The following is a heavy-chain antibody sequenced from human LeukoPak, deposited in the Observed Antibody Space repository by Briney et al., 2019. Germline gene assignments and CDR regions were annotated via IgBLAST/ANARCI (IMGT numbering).Heavy chain of an antibody. D-gene: IGHD6-19*01. J-gene: IGHJ4*02. CDR3: ARDSGTAQWLVSYLPVYPAHDFDY. V-gene: IGHV3-9*01. CDR2: ISWNSGSM. CDR1: GFTFDDYA. Sequence: PGRSLRLSCAASGFTFDDYAMHWVRQAPGKGLEWVSGISWNSGSMDYADSVKGRFTISRDNAKNSLYLQMNSLRAEDTAVYYCARDSGTAQWLVSYLPVYPAHDFDYWGQGTLVTVSS.